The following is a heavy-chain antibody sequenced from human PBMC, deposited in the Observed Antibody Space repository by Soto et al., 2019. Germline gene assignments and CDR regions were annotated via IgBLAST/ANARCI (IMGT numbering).Heavy chain of an antibody. J-gene: IGHJ6*02. CDR1: GITFRDAW. CDR2: IKSKGSGGTT. V-gene: IGHV3-15*01. CDR3: TWNADYYLGMAV. D-gene: IGHD1-1*01. Sequence: EVLLVESGGGLVKPGGSLSLSCTLSGITFRDAWMSWVRQAPGKGLEWVGRIKSKGSGGTTDYAVPVQGRFTISREDSKNTVYLEMNSLKSEDTAVYYCTWNADYYLGMAVWGQGTTVTVSS.